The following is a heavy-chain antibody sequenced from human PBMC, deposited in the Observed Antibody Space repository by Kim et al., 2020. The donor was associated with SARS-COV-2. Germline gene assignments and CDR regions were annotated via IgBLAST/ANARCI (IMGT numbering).Heavy chain of an antibody. J-gene: IGHJ6*02. CDR3: AREGYSGFFSSFYYYYGMDV. V-gene: IGHV3-30*07. Sequence: RFTISRDNSKNTLYLQMNSLRAEDTAVYYCAREGYSGFFSSFYYYYGMDVWGQGTTVTVSS. D-gene: IGHD5-12*01.